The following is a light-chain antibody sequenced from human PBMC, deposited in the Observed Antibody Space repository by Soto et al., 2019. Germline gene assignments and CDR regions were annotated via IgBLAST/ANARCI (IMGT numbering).Light chain of an antibody. CDR3: AAWDDSLNGYV. CDR2: NNN. CDR1: SSNIGKNS. V-gene: IGLV1-44*01. Sequence: QPVLTQPPSASGTPGQRVTISCSGGSSNIGKNSVSWYQQLPGTAPKLLIYNNNQRPSGVSDRFSGSKSGTSASLAISGLQSEDDADYYCAAWDDSLNGYVLGTGTKVTVL. J-gene: IGLJ1*01.